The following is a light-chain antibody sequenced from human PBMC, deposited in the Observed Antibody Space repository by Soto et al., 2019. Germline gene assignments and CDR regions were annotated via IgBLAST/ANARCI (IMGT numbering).Light chain of an antibody. CDR2: DAS. J-gene: IGKJ2*03. CDR1: QSVFIW. Sequence: DIQLTQSPSIVPAPLGDRVTSSCRASQSVFIWLEWYQQKRGKAPKLLIYDASAWETGVPPRFSGSGFETAFTLSIDGLQSDDFAFYYCHQYQTYSSSFGQGTELEI. V-gene: IGKV1-5*01. CDR3: HQYQTYSSS.